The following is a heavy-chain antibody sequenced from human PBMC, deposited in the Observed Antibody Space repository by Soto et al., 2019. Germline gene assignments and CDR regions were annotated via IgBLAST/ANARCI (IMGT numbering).Heavy chain of an antibody. CDR1: GFTFSTYA. D-gene: IGHD3-3*01. V-gene: IGHV3-21*01. CDR3: ARDSDATIFAVVFFDC. J-gene: IGHJ4*02. Sequence: EVQLVESGGGLVKPGGSLRLSCAASGFTFSTYAMNWVRQIPEKGLEWVSAITTSGSTYYADSVKGRFTICRDNAQTSVYLPMNSLRAAAAAVYYCARDSDATIFAVVFFDCWGQGTLLTVSS. CDR2: ITTSGST.